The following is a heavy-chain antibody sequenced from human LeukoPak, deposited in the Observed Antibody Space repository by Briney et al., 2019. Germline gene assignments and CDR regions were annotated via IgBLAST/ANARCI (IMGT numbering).Heavy chain of an antibody. Sequence: PGGSLRLSCAASGFTFSNYWMQWVRQAPGRGLVWVSGISWNSGSIGYADSVKGRFTISRDNAKNSLYLQMNSLRAEDTALYYCAKDMLREDSSSWPGGSPFDYWGQGTLVTVSS. V-gene: IGHV3-9*01. CDR2: ISWNSGSI. CDR3: AKDMLREDSSSWPGGSPFDY. CDR1: GFTFSNYW. J-gene: IGHJ4*02. D-gene: IGHD6-13*01.